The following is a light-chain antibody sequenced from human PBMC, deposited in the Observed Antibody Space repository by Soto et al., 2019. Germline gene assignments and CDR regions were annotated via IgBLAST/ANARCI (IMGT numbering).Light chain of an antibody. CDR2: DAS. V-gene: IGKV3-20*01. Sequence: EIVLTQSPGTLSLSPGERATLSCRASQSISSSYLAWYQQKPGQAPRLLIDDASYMAPGIPDRFSGSGSGTDFTLAISGLEPEAVAVYYCQQDGSAFTFGRGIKVVIK. J-gene: IGKJ3*01. CDR1: QSISSSY. CDR3: QQDGSAFT.